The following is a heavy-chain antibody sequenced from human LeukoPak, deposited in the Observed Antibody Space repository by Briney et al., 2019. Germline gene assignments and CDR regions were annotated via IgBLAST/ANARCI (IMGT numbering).Heavy chain of an antibody. Sequence: GGSLRLSCAASGFTFSSYAMSWVRQAPGKGLEWVSAISGSGGSTYYADSVKGRFTISRDNSKNTLYLQMGSLRAEDMAVYYCARSRRDYDSSGYYSLGAFDIWGQGTMVTVSS. CDR3: ARSRRDYDSSGYYSLGAFDI. J-gene: IGHJ3*02. V-gene: IGHV3-23*01. D-gene: IGHD3-22*01. CDR1: GFTFSSYA. CDR2: ISGSGGST.